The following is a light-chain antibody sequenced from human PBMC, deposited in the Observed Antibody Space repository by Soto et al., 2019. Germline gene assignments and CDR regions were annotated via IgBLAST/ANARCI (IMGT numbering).Light chain of an antibody. J-gene: IGKJ5*01. CDR3: QQRSNWPPIT. Sequence: DIVMTQSPATLSVSPGERATLSSRASQSVSSYLAWYQQKPGQAPRLLIYDASNRATGIPARFSGSGSGTDFTLTISSLEPEDFAVYYCQQRSNWPPITFGQGTRLEIK. CDR1: QSVSSY. CDR2: DAS. V-gene: IGKV3-11*01.